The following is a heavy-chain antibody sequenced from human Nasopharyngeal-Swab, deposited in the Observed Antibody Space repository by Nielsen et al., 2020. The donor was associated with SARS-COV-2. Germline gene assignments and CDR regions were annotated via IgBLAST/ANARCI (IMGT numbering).Heavy chain of an antibody. V-gene: IGHV4-59*01. CDR2: IFHSGST. D-gene: IGHD5-18*01. Sequence: GSLRLSCTVSGGSISSYYWSWIRQPPGKGLEWIGYIFHSGSTNYNPSLKSRVTISVDTSKNQFSLRLSSVTAADTAVYYCARDDTAMATGFDYWGQGGLVTVSS. CDR1: GGSISSYY. J-gene: IGHJ4*02. CDR3: ARDDTAMATGFDY.